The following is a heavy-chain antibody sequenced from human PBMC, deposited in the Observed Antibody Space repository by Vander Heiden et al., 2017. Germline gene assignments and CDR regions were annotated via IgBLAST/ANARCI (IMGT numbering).Heavy chain of an antibody. D-gene: IGHD2-15*01. V-gene: IGHV3-21*01. CDR2: ISSSSTYI. CDR3: ASRGYCGGDNCLHHFDY. Sequence: EVQLVESGGGLVKPGGSLRLSCSASGFTFRRYSMSGVPKAPGKGLEWVSSISSSSTYIHYADSVKGRFTISRDNAKNSLCLQMNSLRVEDTAVYYCASRGYCGGDNCLHHFDYWGQGTLVTASS. CDR1: GFTFRRYS. J-gene: IGHJ4*02.